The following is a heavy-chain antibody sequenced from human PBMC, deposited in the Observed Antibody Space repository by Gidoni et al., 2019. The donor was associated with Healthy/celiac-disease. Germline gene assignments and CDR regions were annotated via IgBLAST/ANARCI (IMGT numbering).Heavy chain of an antibody. V-gene: IGHV3-49*05. Sequence: EVQLVESGGGLVKPGRSLRLSCTASGFTFGDYAMSWFRQAPGKGLEWVGFIRSKAYGGTTEYAASVKGRFTISRDDSKSIAYLQMNSLKTEDTAVYYCTRDRGIVSGYFDYWGQGTLVTVSS. J-gene: IGHJ4*02. CDR1: GFTFGDYA. CDR2: IRSKAYGGTT. CDR3: TRDRGIVSGYFDY. D-gene: IGHD3-22*01.